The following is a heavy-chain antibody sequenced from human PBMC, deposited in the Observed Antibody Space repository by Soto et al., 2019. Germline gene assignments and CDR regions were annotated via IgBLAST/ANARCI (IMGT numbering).Heavy chain of an antibody. CDR3: AARGSGWYAYNWFDP. J-gene: IGHJ5*02. CDR2: IVVGSGNT. CDR1: GFTFTSSA. V-gene: IGHV1-58*01. Sequence: SVKVSCKASGFTFTSSAVQWVRQARGQRLEWIGWIVVGSGNTNYAQKFQERVTITRDMSTSTAYMELSSLRSEDTAVYYCAARGSGWYAYNWFDPGGKGTLVTFSS. D-gene: IGHD6-19*01.